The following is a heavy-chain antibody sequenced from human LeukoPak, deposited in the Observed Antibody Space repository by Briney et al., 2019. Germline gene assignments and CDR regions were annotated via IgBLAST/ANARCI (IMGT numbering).Heavy chain of an antibody. CDR1: GGSISSGSYY. D-gene: IGHD1-26*01. J-gene: IGHJ4*02. Sequence: SETLSLTCTVSGGSISSGSYYWGYIRQPPQTGLEWIGSVYYSGSTYYNPSLKSRATMSEDTSKNQFSRKLSSVTAADTAVYYCARQGLWELPTFDSWGQGTLVSVSS. V-gene: IGHV4-39*01. CDR3: ARQGLWELPTFDS. CDR2: VYYSGST.